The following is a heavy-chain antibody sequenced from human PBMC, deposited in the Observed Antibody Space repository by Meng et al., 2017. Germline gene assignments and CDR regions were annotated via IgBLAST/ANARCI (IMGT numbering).Heavy chain of an antibody. Sequence: EGRLGGSGGGLVQPGGSLRLSCAASGFTFSSYAMSWVRQAPGKGLEWVSAISGSGGSTYYADSVKGRFTISRDNSKNTLYLQMNSLRAEDTAVYYCAKADLRGYMLRFDYWGQGTLVTVSS. CDR1: GFTFSSYA. D-gene: IGHD3-16*01. CDR3: AKADLRGYMLRFDY. V-gene: IGHV3-23*04. CDR2: ISGSGGST. J-gene: IGHJ4*02.